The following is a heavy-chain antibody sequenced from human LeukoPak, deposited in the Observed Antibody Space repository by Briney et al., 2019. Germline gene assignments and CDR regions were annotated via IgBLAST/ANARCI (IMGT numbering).Heavy chain of an antibody. CDR3: ARMGGGIVVVPAAILFDY. V-gene: IGHV1-69*13. CDR2: IIPIFGTA. Sequence: ASVTVSCKASGGTFSSYAISWVRQAPGQGLEWMGGIIPIFGTANYAQKFQGRVTITADESTSTAYMELSSLRSEDTAVYYCARMGGGIVVVPAAILFDYWGQGTLVTVSS. D-gene: IGHD2-2*02. J-gene: IGHJ4*02. CDR1: GGTFSSYA.